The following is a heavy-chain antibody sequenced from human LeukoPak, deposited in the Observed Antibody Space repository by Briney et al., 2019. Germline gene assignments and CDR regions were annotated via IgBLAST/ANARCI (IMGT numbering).Heavy chain of an antibody. CDR2: IYYSGST. V-gene: IGHV4-59*01. Sequence: PSETLSLTCTVSGGSISSYYWSWIRQPPGKGLEWIGYIYYSGSTNYNPSLKSRVTISVDTSKNQFSLKLSSVTAADTAVYYCARDQWELRYGMDVWGQGTTVTVSS. D-gene: IGHD1-26*01. J-gene: IGHJ6*02. CDR1: GGSISSYY. CDR3: ARDQWELRYGMDV.